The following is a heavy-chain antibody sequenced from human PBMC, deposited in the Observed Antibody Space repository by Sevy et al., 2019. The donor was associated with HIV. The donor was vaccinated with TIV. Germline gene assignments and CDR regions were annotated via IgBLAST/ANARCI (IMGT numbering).Heavy chain of an antibody. D-gene: IGHD2-15*01. CDR1: GFTLTNEF. CDR3: ARVGYCHGGTCFSGFYYAMDV. CDR2: VYSGGAT. V-gene: IGHV3-53*01. Sequence: GGSLRLSCAVSGFTLTNEFFSWVRQAPGKGLEWVAVVYSGGATYYADSVKGRFTISRDKSKNTLYLQMKSLRAGDTAVYYCARVGYCHGGTCFSGFYYAMDVWGQGTTVTVSS. J-gene: IGHJ6*02.